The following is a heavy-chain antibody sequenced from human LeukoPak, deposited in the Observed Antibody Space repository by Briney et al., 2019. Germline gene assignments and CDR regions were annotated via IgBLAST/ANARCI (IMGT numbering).Heavy chain of an antibody. J-gene: IGHJ6*02. V-gene: IGHV1-69*06. CDR1: GGTFSSYA. CDR3: ARVGDYDILTGYSKADYYGMDV. CDR2: IIPIFGTA. Sequence: GASVKVSCKASGGTFSSYAISWVRQAPGQGLEWMGGIIPIFGTANYAQKFQGRVTITADKSTSTAYMELSSLRSEDTAVYYCARVGDYDILTGYSKADYYGMDVWGQGTTVTVSS. D-gene: IGHD3-9*01.